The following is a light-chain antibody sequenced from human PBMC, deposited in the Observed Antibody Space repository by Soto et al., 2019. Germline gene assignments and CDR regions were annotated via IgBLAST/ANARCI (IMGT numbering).Light chain of an antibody. CDR2: GAA. V-gene: IGKV3-15*01. Sequence: MGMSLSAATLPATPGERANLSFCASHSISSNLARYPQKAGQAPRLRTYGAATSATGIPARFRGSGSGTECTLTINSLHSEDFAVYFCQQYNNGPTFGQGTKVDIK. CDR1: HSISSN. CDR3: QQYNNGPT. J-gene: IGKJ1*01.